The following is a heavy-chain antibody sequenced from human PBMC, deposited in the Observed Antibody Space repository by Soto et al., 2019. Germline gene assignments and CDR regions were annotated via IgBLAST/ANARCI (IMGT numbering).Heavy chain of an antibody. D-gene: IGHD3-3*01. V-gene: IGHV3-21*01. J-gene: IGHJ5*02. Sequence: GGSLRLSCAASGFTFSSYSMNWVRQAPGKGLEWVSSISSSSSYIYYADSVKGRFTISRDNAKNSLYLQMNSLRAEDTAVYYCARDPRFLSVEDLGALGWFDPWGQGTLVTVSS. CDR3: ARDPRFLSVEDLGALGWFDP. CDR2: ISSSSSYI. CDR1: GFTFSSYS.